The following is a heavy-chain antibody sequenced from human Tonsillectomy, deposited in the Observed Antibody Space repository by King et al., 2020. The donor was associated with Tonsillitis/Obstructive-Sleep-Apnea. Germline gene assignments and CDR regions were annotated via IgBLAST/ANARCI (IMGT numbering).Heavy chain of an antibody. J-gene: IGHJ2*01. D-gene: IGHD6-13*01. CDR3: ARRLKQQYWYFDL. Sequence: VQLVESGAEVKKPGESLKISCKVSGYSFTSYWIGWVPQMPGKGLEWMGIIYPGDSDTRYSPSFQGQVTISADKSISTAYLQWSSLKASDTAMYYCARRLKQQYWYFDLWGRGTLVTVSS. CDR2: IYPGDSDT. V-gene: IGHV5-51*01. CDR1: GYSFTSYW.